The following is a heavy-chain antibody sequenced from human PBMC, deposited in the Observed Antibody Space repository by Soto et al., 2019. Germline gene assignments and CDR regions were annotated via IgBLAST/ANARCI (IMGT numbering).Heavy chain of an antibody. CDR1: GFTFSSYA. V-gene: IGHV3-30-3*01. Sequence: LRLSCAASGFTFSSYAMHWVRHAPGKGLQWVAVISYDGSNKYYADSVKGRFTISRDNSKKTLYLQMNSLRPEDTAVYYCARNRYSSSISWFDPWGQGTLVTVSS. CDR2: ISYDGSNK. J-gene: IGHJ5*02. D-gene: IGHD6-13*01. CDR3: ARNRYSSSISWFDP.